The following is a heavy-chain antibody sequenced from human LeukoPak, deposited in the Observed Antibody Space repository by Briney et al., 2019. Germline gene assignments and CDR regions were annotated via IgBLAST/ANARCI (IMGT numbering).Heavy chain of an antibody. CDR3: TSPEMSSSAYYYYGMDV. J-gene: IGHJ6*02. CDR2: IRSKAYGGTT. D-gene: IGHD6-25*01. CDR1: GFTFGDYA. V-gene: IGHV3-49*04. Sequence: GVLRLSCTASGFTFGDYAMSWVRQAPGKGLEWVGFIRSKAYGGTTEYAASVKGRFTISRDDSKSTAYLQMNSLKTEDTAVYYCTSPEMSSSAYYYYGMDVWGQGTTVTVSS.